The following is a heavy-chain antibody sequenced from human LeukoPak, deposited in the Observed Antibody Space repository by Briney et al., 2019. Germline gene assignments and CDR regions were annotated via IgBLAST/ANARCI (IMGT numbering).Heavy chain of an antibody. CDR1: GGSISSYY. J-gene: IGHJ1*01. Sequence: SETLSLTCTVSGGSISSYYWGWIRQPPGKGLEWIGSIFHSGKTYYNPSLKSRLTISVDTSKNQFSLKLSSVTAADTAVYYCARVIGNYYGSGSYYSFQRWGQGTLVSVSS. D-gene: IGHD3-10*01. V-gene: IGHV4-38-2*02. CDR2: IFHSGKT. CDR3: ARVIGNYYGSGSYYSFQR.